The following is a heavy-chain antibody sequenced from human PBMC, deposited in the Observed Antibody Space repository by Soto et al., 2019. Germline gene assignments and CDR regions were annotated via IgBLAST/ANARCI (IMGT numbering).Heavy chain of an antibody. J-gene: IGHJ6*02. CDR2: INWNSVNI. Sequence: GGSLRLSCAASGFSFESYVMHWVRQVPGKGLEWVSCINWNSVNIGYAESVRVRFIISIDNAKNSLYLEMSSLRVEDTAVYYCARDFCYGGGCRTYLYGRHXWGQATRVTVS. CDR3: ARDFCYGGGCRTYLYGRHX. V-gene: IGHV3-9*01. D-gene: IGHD2-21*01. CDR1: GFSFESYV.